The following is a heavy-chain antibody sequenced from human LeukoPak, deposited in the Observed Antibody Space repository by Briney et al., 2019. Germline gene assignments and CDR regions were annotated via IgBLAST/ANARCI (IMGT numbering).Heavy chain of an antibody. CDR1: GFTFSSYS. V-gene: IGHV3-48*01. CDR3: ARDGAYGYNWFDP. Sequence: GGSLRLSCAASGFTFSSYSMNWVRQAPGKGLEWVSYISSSSSTISYAASVKGRFTISRDNAKNSLYLQMNSLRAEDTAVYYCARDGAYGYNWFDPWGQGTLVTVSS. J-gene: IGHJ5*02. CDR2: ISSSSSTI. D-gene: IGHD2-21*01.